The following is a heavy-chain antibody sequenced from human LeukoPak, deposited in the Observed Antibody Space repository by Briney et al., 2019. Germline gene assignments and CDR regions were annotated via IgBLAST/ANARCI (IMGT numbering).Heavy chain of an antibody. CDR3: AKLDTYYYESSGPGAFDI. Sequence: PGGSLRLSCAASGFTFDDYAMHWVRQAPGKGLEWVSGISWNSGSIGYADSVKGRFTISRDNAKNSLYLQMNSLRAEDTALYYCAKLDTYYYESSGPGAFDIWGQGTMVTVSS. CDR2: ISWNSGSI. CDR1: GFTFDDYA. J-gene: IGHJ3*02. D-gene: IGHD3-22*01. V-gene: IGHV3-9*01.